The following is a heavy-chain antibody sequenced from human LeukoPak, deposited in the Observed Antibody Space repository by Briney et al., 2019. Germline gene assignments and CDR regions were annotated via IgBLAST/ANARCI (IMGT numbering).Heavy chain of an antibody. D-gene: IGHD3-10*01. CDR2: IRYDGSNK. CDR1: GFTFSSYG. V-gene: IGHV3-30*02. Sequence: GGSLRLSCAASGFTFSSYGMHWVRQAPGKGLEWVAFIRYDGSNKYYADSVKGRFTISRDNSKNTLYLQKNSLRAEDTAVYYCAKGGFGDYYFDYWGQGTLVTVSS. CDR3: AKGGFGDYYFDY. J-gene: IGHJ4*02.